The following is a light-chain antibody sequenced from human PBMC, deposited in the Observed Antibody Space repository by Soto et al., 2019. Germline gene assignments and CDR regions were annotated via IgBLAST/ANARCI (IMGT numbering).Light chain of an antibody. CDR1: QSVSSY. CDR3: QQRSNWPPIT. V-gene: IGKV3-11*01. Sequence: EIVLTQSPATLSLSPGERATLSCGASQSVSSYLAWYQQKPGQAPRLLIYDASNRATGIPARFSGSGSGTDFTLTISSLEPEDFAVYYCQQRSNWPPITFGQGTQLEIK. CDR2: DAS. J-gene: IGKJ5*01.